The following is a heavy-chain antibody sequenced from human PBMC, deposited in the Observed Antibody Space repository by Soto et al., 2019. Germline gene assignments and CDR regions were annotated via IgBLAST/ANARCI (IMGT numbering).Heavy chain of an antibody. Sequence: ASVKVTCKASGYTFTSYGISWVRQAPGQGLEWMGWISAYNGNTNYAQKLQGRVTMTTDTSTSTAYMELRSLRSDDTAVYYCARDQYQLPPFDYWGQGTLVTVSS. D-gene: IGHD2-2*01. CDR2: ISAYNGNT. J-gene: IGHJ4*02. CDR3: ARDQYQLPPFDY. V-gene: IGHV1-18*01. CDR1: GYTFTSYG.